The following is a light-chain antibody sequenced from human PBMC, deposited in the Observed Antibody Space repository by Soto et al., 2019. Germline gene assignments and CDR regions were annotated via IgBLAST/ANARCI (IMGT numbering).Light chain of an antibody. CDR2: GAS. CDR1: QSVSSLY. Sequence: ESVLTQSPGTLSLSPGERANLSCRASQSVSSLYLAWYQQKPGQAPRLLIYGASSMATGIPDRFSGSGSGTDVPRTISRLEPEDFAVYYCQQYGRETLRTFRQGTKVEV. J-gene: IGKJ1*01. V-gene: IGKV3-20*01. CDR3: QQYGRETLRT.